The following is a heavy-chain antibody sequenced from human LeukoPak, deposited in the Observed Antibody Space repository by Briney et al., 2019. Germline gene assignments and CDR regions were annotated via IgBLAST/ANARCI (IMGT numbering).Heavy chain of an antibody. CDR3: ARFGVDYDMDV. V-gene: IGHV4-59*11. D-gene: IGHD3-3*01. CDR1: GGSISGHY. Sequence: SETLSLTCSLSGGSISGHYWTWIRQPPGKGLEWIGQIHYSGRPDYNPSLKSRITLSVDTSKNQISLKLSSVTVADTAVFYCARFGVDYDMDVWGQGTTVTVSS. J-gene: IGHJ6*02. CDR2: IHYSGRP.